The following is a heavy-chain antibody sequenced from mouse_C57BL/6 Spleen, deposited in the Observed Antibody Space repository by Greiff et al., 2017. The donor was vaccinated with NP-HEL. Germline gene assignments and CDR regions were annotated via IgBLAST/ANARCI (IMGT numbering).Heavy chain of an antibody. CDR1: GYAFSSYW. D-gene: IGHD1-1*01. CDR2: IYPGDGDT. Sequence: QVQLQQSGAELVKPGASVKISCKASGYAFSSYWMNWVKQRPGKGLEWIGQIYPGDGDTNYNGKFKGKATLTADKSSSTAYMQLSSLTSEDSAVYFCAIPALLRSYYYAMDYWGQGTSVTVSS. CDR3: AIPALLRSYYYAMDY. V-gene: IGHV1-80*01. J-gene: IGHJ4*01.